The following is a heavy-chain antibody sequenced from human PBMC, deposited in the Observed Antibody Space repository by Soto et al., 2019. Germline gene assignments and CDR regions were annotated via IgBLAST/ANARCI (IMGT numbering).Heavy chain of an antibody. CDR3: ARDKITGLFDY. Sequence: SETLSLTCTVSGGSISSYYWSWIRQPPGTGLERIGEINHSGSTNYNPSLKSRVTISVDTSKNQLSLKLTSVTAADTAVYYCARDKITGLFDYWGQGTLVTVSS. CDR1: GGSISSYY. V-gene: IGHV4-34*01. D-gene: IGHD2-8*02. CDR2: INHSGST. J-gene: IGHJ4*02.